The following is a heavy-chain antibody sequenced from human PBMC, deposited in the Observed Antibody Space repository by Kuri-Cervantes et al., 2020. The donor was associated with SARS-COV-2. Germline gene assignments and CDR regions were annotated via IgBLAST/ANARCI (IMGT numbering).Heavy chain of an antibody. V-gene: IGHV3-23*01. J-gene: IGHJ4*02. CDR3: VKEFFSLGWDGGHLEY. CDR1: GFTFSTYV. Sequence: GGSLRLTCAASGFTFSTYVMSWVRQAPGTGLEWVSDISGSGGSTYYAASVKGRFTISRDNSKNTLYLQMNSLRAEDTAVYYCVKEFFSLGWDGGHLEYWGQGTLVTVSS. D-gene: IGHD3-16*01. CDR2: ISGSGGST.